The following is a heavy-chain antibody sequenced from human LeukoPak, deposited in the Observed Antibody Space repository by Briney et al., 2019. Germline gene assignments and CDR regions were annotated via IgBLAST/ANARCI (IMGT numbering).Heavy chain of an antibody. J-gene: IGHJ6*03. V-gene: IGHV4-59*08. D-gene: IGHD4-23*01. Sequence: SETLSLTCTVSGGSISSYYWSWIRQPPGKGLEWIGYIYYSGSTNYNPSLKSRVTISVDTSKNQFSLKLSSVTAADTAVYYCAIARYGGADMDVWGKGTTVTISS. CDR1: GGSISSYY. CDR2: IYYSGST. CDR3: AIARYGGADMDV.